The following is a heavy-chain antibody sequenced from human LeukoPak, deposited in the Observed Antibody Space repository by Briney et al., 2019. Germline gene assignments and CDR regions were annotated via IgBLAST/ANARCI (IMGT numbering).Heavy chain of an antibody. CDR1: GGSISGYY. CDR3: ARARGPPDY. CDR2: INHSGST. J-gene: IGHJ4*02. D-gene: IGHD6-6*01. Sequence: SETLSLTCTVSGGSISGYYWSWIRQPPGKGLEWIGEINHSGSTNYNPSLKSRVTISVDTSKNQFSLKLSSVTAADTAVYYCARARGPPDYWGQGTLVTVSS. V-gene: IGHV4-34*01.